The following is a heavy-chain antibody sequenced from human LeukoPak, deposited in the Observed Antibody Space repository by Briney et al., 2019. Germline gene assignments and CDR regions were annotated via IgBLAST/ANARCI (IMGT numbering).Heavy chain of an antibody. CDR1: GFTFSDYS. D-gene: IGHD2-15*01. CDR2: IRYDGNNK. CDR3: AKVRYCSGVNCYPDDN. Sequence: PGGSLRLSCAASGFTFSDYSMHWVRQAPSKGLNWVAFIRYDGNNKYYADSVKGRFTISRDNSKNMLYLEMNSLSTEDTAVYYCAKVRYCSGVNCYPDDNWGQGTLVTVSS. J-gene: IGHJ4*02. V-gene: IGHV3-30*02.